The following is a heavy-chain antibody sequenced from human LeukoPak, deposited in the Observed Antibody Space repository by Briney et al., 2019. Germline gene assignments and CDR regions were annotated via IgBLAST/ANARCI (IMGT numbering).Heavy chain of an antibody. V-gene: IGHV4-59*01. J-gene: IGHJ4*02. CDR1: GGSISSYY. D-gene: IGHD3-3*01. CDR2: IYYSGNT. CDR3: ARHYDFWSGYIDY. Sequence: SETLSLTCTVSGGSISSYYWSWIRQPPGKGLEWIGYIYYSGNTNYNPSLKSRVTISVDTSKNLFSLKLSSVTAADTAVYYCARHYDFWSGYIDYWGQGTLVTVSS.